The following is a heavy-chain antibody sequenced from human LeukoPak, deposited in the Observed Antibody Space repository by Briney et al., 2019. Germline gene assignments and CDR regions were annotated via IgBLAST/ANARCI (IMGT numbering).Heavy chain of an antibody. CDR3: ARDLARVQPDSDY. D-gene: IGHD6-13*01. CDR1: GYTFTGYY. J-gene: IGHJ4*02. Sequence: ASVKVSCKTSGYTFTGYYMHWVRQAPGQGLEWMGWINPNSGGTNYAQKFQGRVTMTRDTSISTAYMELSRLRSDDTAVYYCARDLARVQPDSDYRGQGTLVTVSS. CDR2: INPNSGGT. V-gene: IGHV1-2*02.